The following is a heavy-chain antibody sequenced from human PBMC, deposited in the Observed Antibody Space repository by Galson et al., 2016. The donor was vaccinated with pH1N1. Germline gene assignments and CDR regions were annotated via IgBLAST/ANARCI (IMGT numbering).Heavy chain of an antibody. CDR3: AREVWLRRGYYIDH. CDR1: GDSVSSSSDT. V-gene: IGHV6-1*01. D-gene: IGHD3-3*01. Sequence: CAISGDSVSSSSDTWNWIRQSPRRGLEWLGRIYHRSKWYYEYSPSLQGRLRISPDTSNNLMSLHLNSVTLDDAAVYYCAREVWLRRGYYIDHWGQGSLVSVSS. CDR2: IYHRSKWYY. J-gene: IGHJ4*02.